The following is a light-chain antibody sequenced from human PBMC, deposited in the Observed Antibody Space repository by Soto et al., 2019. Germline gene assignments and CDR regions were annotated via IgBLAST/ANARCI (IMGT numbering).Light chain of an antibody. CDR1: DSDVGAYDS. J-gene: IGLJ1*01. CDR2: KGT. CDR3: CSSAPESTYV. V-gene: IGLV2-23*01. Sequence: QPVLAQPASVSGSPGQSITISCTGTDSDVGAYDSVSWYRQHPHKAPQLIIYKGTQRPSGVSNRISGATSGNAASLTISGLQADDEADYFCCSSAPESTYVFGTGTKLTVL.